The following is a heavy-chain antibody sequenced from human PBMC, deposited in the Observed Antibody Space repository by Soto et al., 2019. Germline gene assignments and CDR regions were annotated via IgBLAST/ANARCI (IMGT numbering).Heavy chain of an antibody. D-gene: IGHD3-10*01. V-gene: IGHV1-18*01. CDR3: ARGHTITMVRGVIITLFDY. Sequence: ASVMVSCKASGYTFTSYGISWVRQAPGQGLEWMGWISAYNGNTNYAQKLQGRVTMTTDTSTSTAYMELRSLRSDDTAVYYCARGHTITMVRGVIITLFDYWGQGTLVTVSS. CDR2: ISAYNGNT. CDR1: GYTFTSYG. J-gene: IGHJ4*02.